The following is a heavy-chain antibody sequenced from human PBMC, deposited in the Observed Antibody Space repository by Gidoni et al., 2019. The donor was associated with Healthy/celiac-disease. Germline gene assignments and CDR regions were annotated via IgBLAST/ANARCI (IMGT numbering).Heavy chain of an antibody. CDR1: GFTFSSYG. D-gene: IGHD3-22*01. CDR3: ASHYYDSSG. Sequence: QVQLVEPGGGVVQPGRYLRLACAASGFTFSSYGMHWVRQAPGKGLELVAVIWYDGSNKYYADSVKGRFTISRDNSKNTLYLQMNSLRAEDTAVYYCASHYYDSSGWGQGTLVTVSS. J-gene: IGHJ4*02. V-gene: IGHV3-33*01. CDR2: IWYDGSNK.